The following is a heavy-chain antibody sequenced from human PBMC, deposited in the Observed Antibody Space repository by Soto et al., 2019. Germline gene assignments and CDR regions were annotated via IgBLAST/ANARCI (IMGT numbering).Heavy chain of an antibody. J-gene: IGHJ6*02. D-gene: IGHD4-4*01. CDR3: ARVVMTTGPASYYYGMDV. Sequence: QVQLVQSGAEVKKPGSSVTVSCKASGGTFSSYAISWVRQAPGQGLEWMGRIIPFIGTANYAQKFQGRVTITADESTGPAYMELTSLRSEDTAVYYCARVVMTTGPASYYYGMDVWGQGTTGTVSS. CDR1: GGTFSSYA. V-gene: IGHV1-69*18. CDR2: IIPFIGTA.